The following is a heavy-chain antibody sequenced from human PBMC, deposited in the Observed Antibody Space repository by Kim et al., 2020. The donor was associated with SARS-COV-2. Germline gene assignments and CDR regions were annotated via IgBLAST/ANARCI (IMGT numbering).Heavy chain of an antibody. J-gene: IGHJ6*02. CDR3: TRRGGDYGMDV. D-gene: IGHD2-21*01. Sequence: TTYSPSFQSQVTISVDNSITTAYLQWSGLQAADTAMYYCTRRGGDYGMDVWGQGTAVTVSS. CDR2: T. V-gene: IGHV5-51*01.